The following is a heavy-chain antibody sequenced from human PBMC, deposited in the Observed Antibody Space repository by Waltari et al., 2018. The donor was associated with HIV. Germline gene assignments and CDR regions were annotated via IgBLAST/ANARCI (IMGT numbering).Heavy chain of an antibody. CDR1: GYTFTDYY. Sequence: QVQLVQSGAELKKSGASVKVSCKPSGYTFTDYYIHWVRQAPGQGLEWMGWININSGGTNFSQKFRGRVTLTRDTSISTAYMQLSSLGSDDTAIYYCTRAQSHVHGLDVWGQGTTVTVSS. V-gene: IGHV1-2*02. CDR3: TRAQSHVHGLDV. CDR2: ININSGGT. J-gene: IGHJ6*02.